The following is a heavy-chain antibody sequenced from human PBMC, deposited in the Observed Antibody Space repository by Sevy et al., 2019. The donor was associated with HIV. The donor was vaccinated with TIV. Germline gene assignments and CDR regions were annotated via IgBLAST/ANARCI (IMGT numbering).Heavy chain of an antibody. CDR1: GFTFSSYS. V-gene: IGHV3-21*01. CDR2: IRSNTSYI. Sequence: GGSLRLSCAASGFTFSSYSLNWVRQTPVKGLEWVSSIRSNTSYIYYADSVKGRFTISRDNAKNLLYLQMNSLRAEDTAVYYCARDCSGGSCYSAFDIWGHGTMVTVSS. CDR3: ARDCSGGSCYSAFDI. J-gene: IGHJ3*02. D-gene: IGHD2-15*01.